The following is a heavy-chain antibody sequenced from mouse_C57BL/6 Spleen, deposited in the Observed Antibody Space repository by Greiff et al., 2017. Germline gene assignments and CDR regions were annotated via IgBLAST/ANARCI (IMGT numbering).Heavy chain of an antibody. D-gene: IGHD1-1*01. V-gene: IGHV1-74*01. CDR2: IHPSDSDT. Sequence: VQLQQPGAELVKPGASVKVSCKASGYTFTSYWMHWVKQRPGKGLEWIGRIHPSDSDTNYNQKFKGKATLTVDKSSSTAYMQLSSLTSDTSAFYCSAIHYGSSYWGQGTTLTVSS. J-gene: IGHJ2*01. CDR1: GYTFTSYW. CDR3: AIHYGSSY.